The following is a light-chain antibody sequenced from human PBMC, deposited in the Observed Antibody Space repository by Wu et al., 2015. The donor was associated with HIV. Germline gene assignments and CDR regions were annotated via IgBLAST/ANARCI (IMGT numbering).Light chain of an antibody. CDR1: NVTSSN. V-gene: IGKV3-15*01. CDR3: QQYNDWPLT. Sequence: ERSHPLLQGQSNVTSSNLAWYQQKPGQAPRVLMYGASTRASDIPARFSGSGSGTESTLTISSLQSEDFAVYYCQQYNDWPLTFGGGTRVEIK. J-gene: IGKJ4*01. CDR2: GAS.